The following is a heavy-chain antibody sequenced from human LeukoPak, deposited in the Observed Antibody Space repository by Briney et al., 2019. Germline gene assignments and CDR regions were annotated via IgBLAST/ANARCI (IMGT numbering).Heavy chain of an antibody. J-gene: IGHJ4*02. CDR1: GFTFSSYE. V-gene: IGHV3-48*03. CDR3: AGGSGLVFDY. CDR2: ISSSGSPI. Sequence: PGGSLRLSCAASGFTFSSYEMNWVRQAPGKGLEWVSYISSSGSPIYYADSVKGRFTISRDNAQNSMYLQMNSLRAEDTAVYYCAGGSGLVFDYWGQGTVVTVSS. D-gene: IGHD6-19*01.